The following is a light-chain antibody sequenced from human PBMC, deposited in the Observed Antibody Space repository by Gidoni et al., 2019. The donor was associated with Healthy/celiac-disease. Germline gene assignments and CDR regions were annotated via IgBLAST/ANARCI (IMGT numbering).Light chain of an antibody. CDR1: QGISSY. Sequence: DIQLTQSPFFLSASVGDRVTITCRASQGISSYLACYQQKPGKAPQLLIYAASTLPSGVPSRFSGSGSATDFPLTISLLQPEDFATYYCQQLNTYPLFGGGTKVEIK. V-gene: IGKV1-9*01. CDR2: AAS. CDR3: QQLNTYPL. J-gene: IGKJ4*01.